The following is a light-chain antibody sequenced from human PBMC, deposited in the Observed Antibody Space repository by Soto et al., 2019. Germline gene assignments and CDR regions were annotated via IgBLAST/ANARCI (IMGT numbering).Light chain of an antibody. Sequence: EIVLTQSPGTLSLSPGERATLSCRASQSVSSSLAWYQQKTGQAPRLLISGASNRATGIPDRFSGSRSGTDFTLTISRLEPEDFALYHCQQYAAGSPITFGQGTRLEIK. CDR2: GAS. CDR1: QSVSSS. J-gene: IGKJ5*01. CDR3: QQYAAGSPIT. V-gene: IGKV3-20*01.